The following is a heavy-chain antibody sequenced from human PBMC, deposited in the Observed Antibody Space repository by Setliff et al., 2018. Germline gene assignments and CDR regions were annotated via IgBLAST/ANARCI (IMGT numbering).Heavy chain of an antibody. Sequence: SETLSLTCAVYGGSFSTYYWIWIRQPPGKGLEWIGEINHSGSTNYNPSLKSRVTISVDTSKNQFSLKLSSVTAADTAVYYCARSRAAANDPWGQGTLVTVSS. CDR1: GGSFSTYY. CDR2: INHSGST. J-gene: IGHJ5*02. D-gene: IGHD6-13*01. V-gene: IGHV4-34*01. CDR3: ARSRAAANDP.